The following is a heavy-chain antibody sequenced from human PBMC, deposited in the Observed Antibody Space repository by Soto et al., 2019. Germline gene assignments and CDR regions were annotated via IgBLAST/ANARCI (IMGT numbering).Heavy chain of an antibody. CDR3: ARDSSMGYCSGGSCYDGLSWFDP. CDR2: IYYSGST. Sequence: SETLSLTCTVSGGSISSGGYYWSWIRQHPGKGLEWIGYIYYSGSTYYNPSLKSRVTISVDTSKNQFSLKLSSVTAADTAAYYCARDSSMGYCSGGSCYDGLSWFDPWGQGTLVTVSS. D-gene: IGHD2-15*01. CDR1: GGSISSGGYY. J-gene: IGHJ5*02. V-gene: IGHV4-31*03.